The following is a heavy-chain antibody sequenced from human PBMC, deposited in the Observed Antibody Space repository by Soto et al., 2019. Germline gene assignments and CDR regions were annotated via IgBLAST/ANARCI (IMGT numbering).Heavy chain of an antibody. Sequence: ASVKVSCKASGYTFTSYGISWVRQAPGQGLEWMGWISAYNGNTNYAQKLQGRVTMTTDTSTSTAYMELRSLRSDDTAVYYCARVNSGYDSPDYYYYYMDVWGKGTTVTVSS. J-gene: IGHJ6*03. D-gene: IGHD5-12*01. CDR2: ISAYNGNT. CDR1: GYTFTSYG. CDR3: ARVNSGYDSPDYYYYYMDV. V-gene: IGHV1-18*01.